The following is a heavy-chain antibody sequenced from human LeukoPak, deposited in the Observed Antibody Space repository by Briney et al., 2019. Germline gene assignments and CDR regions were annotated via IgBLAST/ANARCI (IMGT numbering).Heavy chain of an antibody. Sequence: GGSLRPSCAASGFTFSSYYMNWVRQAPGKGLEWVSVIYSGGSTYYADSVKGRFTISRDNSKNTLYLQMNSLRAEDTAVYYCARDLLNWNSGRYFDYWGQGTLVTVSS. CDR3: ARDLLNWNSGRYFDY. CDR1: GFTFSSYY. CDR2: IYSGGST. V-gene: IGHV3-66*02. J-gene: IGHJ4*02. D-gene: IGHD1-7*01.